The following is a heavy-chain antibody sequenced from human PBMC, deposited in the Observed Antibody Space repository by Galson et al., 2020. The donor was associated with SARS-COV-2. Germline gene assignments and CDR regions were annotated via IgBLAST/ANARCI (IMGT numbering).Heavy chain of an antibody. CDR3: ARDFGVQWLDY. V-gene: IGHV3-53*01. D-gene: IGHD6-19*01. CDR2: IYSGGST. Sequence: GESLKISCAASGFTVSSNYMSWVRQAPGKGLEWVSVIYSGGSTYYADSVKGRFTISRDNSKNTLYLQMNSLRAEDTAVYYCARDFGVQWLDYWGQGTLVTVSS. CDR1: GFTVSSNY. J-gene: IGHJ4*02.